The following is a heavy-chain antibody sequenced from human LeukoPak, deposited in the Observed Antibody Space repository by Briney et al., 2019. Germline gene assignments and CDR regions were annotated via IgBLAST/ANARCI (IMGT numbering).Heavy chain of an antibody. CDR3: ARAPSEIGGYYPEYFRH. V-gene: IGHV3-74*01. J-gene: IGHJ1*01. Sequence: GGSLRLSCAASGFTFSSYWMHWVRHAPGKGLVWVSRIRSDGSTRYADSVKGRSTISRDNAKNTVSLQMNSLRAEDTGVYYCARAPSEIGGYYPEYFRHWGQGTLVTVSP. CDR1: GFTFSSYW. CDR2: IRSDGST. D-gene: IGHD3-22*01.